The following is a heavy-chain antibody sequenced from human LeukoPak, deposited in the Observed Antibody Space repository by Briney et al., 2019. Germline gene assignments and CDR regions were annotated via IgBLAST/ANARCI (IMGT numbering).Heavy chain of an antibody. Sequence: PGRSLRLSCAASGFTFSSYGMHWVRQAPGKGLEWVEVIWDDGSNKYYADSVKGRFSISRDNSKNTLYVQVSSLRAEDTAVYYCARGDYMDVWGKGTTVTVSS. CDR2: IWDDGSNK. J-gene: IGHJ6*03. CDR1: GFTFSSYG. V-gene: IGHV3-33*01. CDR3: ARGDYMDV.